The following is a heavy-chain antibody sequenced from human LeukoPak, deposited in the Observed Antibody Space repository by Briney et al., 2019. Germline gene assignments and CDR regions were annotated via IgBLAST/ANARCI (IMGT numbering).Heavy chain of an antibody. J-gene: IGHJ6*02. V-gene: IGHV1-8*01. CDR3: ATPYYYYYYYGMDV. Sequence: ASVKVSCKASGYTFTSYDINWVRQATGQGLEWMGWMNPNSGNTGYVQKFQGRVTMTRNTSISTAYMELSSLRSEDTAVYYCATPYYYYYYYGMDVWGQGTTVTVSS. D-gene: IGHD3-10*01. CDR2: MNPNSGNT. CDR1: GYTFTSYD.